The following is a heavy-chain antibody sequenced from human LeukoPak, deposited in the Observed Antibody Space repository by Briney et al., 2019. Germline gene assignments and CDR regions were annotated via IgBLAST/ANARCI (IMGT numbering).Heavy chain of an antibody. CDR1: GFTFDDYA. D-gene: IGHD3-9*01. J-gene: IGHJ4*02. Sequence: GGSLRLSCAASGFTFDDYAMQWVRQAPGKGLEWVSGISWNSGSIGYADSVKGRFTISRDNAKNSLYLQMNSLRAEDTALYYCAKDPNYDILTGFDYWGQGTLVTVSS. V-gene: IGHV3-9*01. CDR2: ISWNSGSI. CDR3: AKDPNYDILTGFDY.